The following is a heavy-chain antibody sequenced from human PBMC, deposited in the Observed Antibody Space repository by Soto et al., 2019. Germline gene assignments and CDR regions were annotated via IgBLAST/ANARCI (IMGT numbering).Heavy chain of an antibody. CDR2: ISYDGSNK. V-gene: IGHV3-30-3*01. D-gene: IGHD3-10*01. CDR1: GFTFSSYA. J-gene: IGHJ6*02. Sequence: QVQLVESGGGVVQPGRSLRLSCAASGFTFSSYAMHWVRQAPGKGLEWVAVISYDGSNKYYADSVKGRFTSSRDISKNTLYLQMNSLRAEDTAVYYCARAGGMDVWGQGTTVTVSS. CDR3: ARAGGMDV.